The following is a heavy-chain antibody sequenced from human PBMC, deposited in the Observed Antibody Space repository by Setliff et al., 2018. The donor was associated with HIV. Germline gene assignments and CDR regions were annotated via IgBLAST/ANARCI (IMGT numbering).Heavy chain of an antibody. CDR3: ARDQILSRASRFCSGSSCFYFDS. D-gene: IGHD2-15*01. CDR2: INWNGGNK. J-gene: IGHJ4*02. V-gene: IGHV3-20*04. Sequence: GGSLRLSCAASGFTFEDYAMSWVRQVPGKRLEWISGINWNGGNKGYGDSVKGRFTISRDNAKNSLYLQMSDLRPEDTAMYYCARDQILSRASRFCSGSSCFYFDSWGLGTLVTVSS. CDR1: GFTFEDYA.